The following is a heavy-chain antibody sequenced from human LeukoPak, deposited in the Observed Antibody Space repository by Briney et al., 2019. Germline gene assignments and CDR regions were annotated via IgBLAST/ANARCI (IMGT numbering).Heavy chain of an antibody. CDR3: TRGAPRHGHTNPLDY. Sequence: ASVKVSCKASGYTFTGYYLHWVRQPPGQGLEWMGWINPNNGGTNYAQKFQGRVTMTRDTSISTAYMELSSLRSDDPAVYYCTRGAPRHGHTNPLDYWGQGTLVTVSS. D-gene: IGHD5-24*01. CDR1: GYTFTGYY. J-gene: IGHJ4*02. CDR2: INPNNGGT. V-gene: IGHV1-2*02.